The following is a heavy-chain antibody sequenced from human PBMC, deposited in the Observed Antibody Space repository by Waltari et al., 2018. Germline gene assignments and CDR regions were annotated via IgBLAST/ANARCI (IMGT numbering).Heavy chain of an antibody. V-gene: IGHV4-4*02. Sequence: QVQLQESGPGLVKPSGTLSLTCAVSGGSISSSNWWSWVRQPPGKGLGWIGEIYHSGGTNYNQSLKSRVTISVDKSKNQFSLKLSSVTAADTAVDDCAREEVLGVAANMDVWGQGTTVTVSS. J-gene: IGHJ6*02. CDR3: AREEVLGVAANMDV. CDR2: IYHSGGT. CDR1: GGSISSSNW. D-gene: IGHD2-15*01.